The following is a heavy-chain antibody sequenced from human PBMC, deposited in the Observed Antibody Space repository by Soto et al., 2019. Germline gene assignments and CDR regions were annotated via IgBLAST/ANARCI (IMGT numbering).Heavy chain of an antibody. J-gene: IGHJ5*02. CDR2: INHSGST. Sequence: SETLSLTCAVYGGSFSGYYWSWIRQPPGKGLEWIGEINHSGSTNYNPSLKSRVTISVDTSKNQFSLKLNSVTAADTAVYYCARDENVRVIAAAGNWFDLWGQGTLVTVSS. D-gene: IGHD6-13*01. CDR3: ARDENVRVIAAAGNWFDL. CDR1: GGSFSGYY. V-gene: IGHV4-34*01.